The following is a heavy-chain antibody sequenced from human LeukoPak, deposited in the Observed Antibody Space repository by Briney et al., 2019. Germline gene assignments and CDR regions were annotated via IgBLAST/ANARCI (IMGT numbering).Heavy chain of an antibody. CDR2: ISSSSSYI. CDR1: GFTFSSYS. CDR3: ARAHHKAAPLPIGY. J-gene: IGHJ4*02. Sequence: GGSLRLSCAASGFTFSSYSMNWVRQAPGKGLEWVSSISSSSSYIYYADPVKGRFTISRDNAKNSLYLQMNSLRAEDTAVYYCARAHHKAAPLPIGYWGQGPLVTVSS. V-gene: IGHV3-21*01. D-gene: IGHD6-13*01.